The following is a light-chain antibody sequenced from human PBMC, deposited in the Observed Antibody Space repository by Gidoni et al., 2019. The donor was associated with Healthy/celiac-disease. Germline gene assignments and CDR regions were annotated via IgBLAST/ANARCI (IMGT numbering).Light chain of an antibody. Sequence: DIQMTHSPSSLSASVGDRVTITCQASQDISNYLNWYQQKPAKAPKLLIYDASNLETGVPSRFSGSGSGTDFTFTISSLQPEDIATYYCQQYDNLHMYTFGQGTKLEIK. CDR1: QDISNY. V-gene: IGKV1-33*01. CDR3: QQYDNLHMYT. J-gene: IGKJ2*01. CDR2: DAS.